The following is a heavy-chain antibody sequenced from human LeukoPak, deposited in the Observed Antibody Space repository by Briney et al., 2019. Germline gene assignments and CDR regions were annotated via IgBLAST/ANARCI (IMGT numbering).Heavy chain of an antibody. J-gene: IGHJ3*02. CDR2: IYYSGST. Sequence: PSETLSLTCTVSGGSISSSSYYWGWIRQPPGKGLEWIGSIYYSGSTYYNPSLKSRVTISVDTSKNQFSLKLSSVTAADTAVYYCARDSSRQYGGRGGYAFDIWGQGTMVTVSS. CDR1: GGSISSSSYY. D-gene: IGHD4-23*01. CDR3: ARDSSRQYGGRGGYAFDI. V-gene: IGHV4-39*07.